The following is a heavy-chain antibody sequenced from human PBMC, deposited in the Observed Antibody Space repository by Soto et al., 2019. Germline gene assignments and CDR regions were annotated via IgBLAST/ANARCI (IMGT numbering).Heavy chain of an antibody. CDR3: ARLSALTTVTTNY. Sequence: SVKVSCKASGGTFSSYAISWVRQAPVQGLEWMGGIIPIFGAANYAQKFQGRVTITADKSTSTAYMELISLRSEDTAVYYCARLSALTTVTTNYWGQGTLVTVSS. D-gene: IGHD4-17*01. CDR2: IIPIFGAA. V-gene: IGHV1-69*06. CDR1: GGTFSSYA. J-gene: IGHJ4*02.